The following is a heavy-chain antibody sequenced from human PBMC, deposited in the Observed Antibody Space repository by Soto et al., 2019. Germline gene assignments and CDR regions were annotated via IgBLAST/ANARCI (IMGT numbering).Heavy chain of an antibody. CDR3: ARPYDSSQSPRFDY. V-gene: IGHV1-18*01. Sequence: ASVKVSCKASGYSFTTYGIFWVRQAPGQGLEWMGWISPYNGRTNYAQNLQGRVSMTTDTSTTTAYMELRSLRSDDTAVYYCARPYDSSQSPRFDYWGQGTLVTVSS. J-gene: IGHJ4*02. CDR1: GYSFTTYG. CDR2: ISPYNGRT. D-gene: IGHD3-22*01.